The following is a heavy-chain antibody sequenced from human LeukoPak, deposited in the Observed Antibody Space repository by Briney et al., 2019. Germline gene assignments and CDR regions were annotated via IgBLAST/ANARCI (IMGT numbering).Heavy chain of an antibody. Sequence: PSETLSLTCTVSGGSISSYYWSWIRQPPGKGLEWIGYIYYSGSTNYNPSLKSRVTISVDTSKNQFSLKLSSVTAADTAVYYCAREYGGSYYYYYMDVWGKGTTVTVSS. J-gene: IGHJ6*03. CDR1: GGSISSYY. CDR3: AREYGGSYYYYYMDV. D-gene: IGHD1-26*01. V-gene: IGHV4-59*12. CDR2: IYYSGST.